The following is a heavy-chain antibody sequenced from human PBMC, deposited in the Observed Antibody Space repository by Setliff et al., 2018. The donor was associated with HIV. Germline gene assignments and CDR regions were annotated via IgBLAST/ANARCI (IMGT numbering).Heavy chain of an antibody. Sequence: GGSLRLSCAASGFTFSDFWMYWVRQAPGKGLEWVANISSEGNKKYYVGSVKGRFTSSRDNAKSSLFLQMSGLRPEDTAVYYCASGVVRKWYDSSGSSMLDYWGQGTLVTVSS. CDR1: GFTFSDFW. CDR3: ASGVVRKWYDSSGSSMLDY. D-gene: IGHD3-22*01. J-gene: IGHJ4*02. CDR2: ISSEGNKK. V-gene: IGHV3-7*03.